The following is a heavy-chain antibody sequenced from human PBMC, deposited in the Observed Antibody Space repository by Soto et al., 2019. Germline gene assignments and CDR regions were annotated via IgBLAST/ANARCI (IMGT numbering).Heavy chain of an antibody. D-gene: IGHD3-22*01. Sequence: QVQLVQSGAEVKKPGASVKVSCKASGYTFTSYAMHWVRQAPGQRLEWMGWINAGNGNTKYPQKFQGRVTITRDTSASTAYMEVSSLRSEDTAVYYCARGDYYDIHDYWGQGTLVTVSS. CDR1: GYTFTSYA. J-gene: IGHJ4*02. CDR3: ARGDYYDIHDY. V-gene: IGHV1-3*01. CDR2: INAGNGNT.